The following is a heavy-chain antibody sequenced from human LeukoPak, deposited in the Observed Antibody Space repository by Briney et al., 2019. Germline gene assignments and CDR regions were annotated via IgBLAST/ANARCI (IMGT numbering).Heavy chain of an antibody. Sequence: PGGSLRLSCAASGFTFSSYEMTWVRQAPGKGLEWVSYISSSSSTIYYADSVKGRFTISRDNAKNSLYLQMNSLRDEDTAVYYCARFPHYYDSSGYSFWGQGTLVTVSS. J-gene: IGHJ4*02. CDR3: ARFPHYYDSSGYSF. D-gene: IGHD3-22*01. CDR2: ISSSSSTI. CDR1: GFTFSSYE. V-gene: IGHV3-48*02.